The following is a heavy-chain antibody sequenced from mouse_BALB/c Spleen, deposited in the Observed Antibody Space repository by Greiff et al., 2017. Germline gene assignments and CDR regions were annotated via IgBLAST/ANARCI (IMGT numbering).Heavy chain of an antibody. J-gene: IGHJ4*01. CDR3: ARHPYGPYAMDY. Sequence: VKLEESGPDLVAPSQSLSITCTVSGFSLTSYGVHWVRQPPGKGLEWLVVIWSDGSTTYNSALKSRLSISKDNSKSQVFLKMNSLQTDDTAMYYCARHPYGPYAMDYWGQGTSVTVSS. V-gene: IGHV2-6-2*01. CDR2: IWSDGST. CDR1: GFSLTSYG. D-gene: IGHD1-2*01.